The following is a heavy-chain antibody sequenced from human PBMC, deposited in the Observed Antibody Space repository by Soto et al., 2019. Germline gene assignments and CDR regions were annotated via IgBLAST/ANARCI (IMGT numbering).Heavy chain of an antibody. V-gene: IGHV1-69*02. J-gene: IGHJ4*02. Sequence: QVQLVQSGAEVKKPGSSVKVSCKASGGTFSSYTISWVRQAPGQGLEWMGRIIPILGIANYAQKFQGRVTITADKSTSTAYMELSSLRSEDTAVYYCARRYDSSGYYNDYWGQGTLVTVSS. CDR1: GGTFSSYT. CDR2: IIPILGIA. CDR3: ARRYDSSGYYNDY. D-gene: IGHD3-22*01.